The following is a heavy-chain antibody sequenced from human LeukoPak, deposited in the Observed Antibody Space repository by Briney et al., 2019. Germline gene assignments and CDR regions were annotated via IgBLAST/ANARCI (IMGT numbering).Heavy chain of an antibody. V-gene: IGHV7-4-1*02. J-gene: IGHJ3*02. D-gene: IGHD3-16*01. Sequence: ASVKVSCKASEYTFTNYAMNWVRQAPGQGLEWMGWINTNTGNPTYAQGFTGRFVFSLYTSVSTAYLQISSLKAEDTAVYYCARGVLDSLGVSSGFDIWGQGTMVTVSS. CDR2: INTNTGNP. CDR3: ARGVLDSLGVSSGFDI. CDR1: EYTFTNYA.